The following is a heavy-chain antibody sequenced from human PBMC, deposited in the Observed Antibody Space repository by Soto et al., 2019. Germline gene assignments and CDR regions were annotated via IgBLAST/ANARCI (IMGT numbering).Heavy chain of an antibody. CDR3: ARYYCSSTSCYFDY. V-gene: IGHV5-51*01. J-gene: IGHJ4*02. Sequence: GESLKISCKGSGYSFTSYWIGRVRQMPGKGLEWMGIIYPGDSDTRYSPTFQGQVTVPAGNSISTAYLQRTRLKASDTAIYYCARYYCSSTSCYFDYWGQGTLVTVSS. CDR2: IYPGDSDT. D-gene: IGHD2-2*01. CDR1: GYSFTSYW.